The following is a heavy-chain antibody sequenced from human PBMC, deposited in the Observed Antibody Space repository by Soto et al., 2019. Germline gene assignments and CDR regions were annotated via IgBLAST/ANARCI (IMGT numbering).Heavy chain of an antibody. D-gene: IGHD5-18*01. J-gene: IGHJ4*02. CDR1: GYTFTSYD. Sequence: VQLVQSGAEVKKPGASVKVSCKASGYTFTSYDINWVRQATGQGLEWMGWMNPNSGTTGYAQKFQGRVTMTRNTSISTAYMELGSLRSEDTAVYYCARGAYRYGYTLFDYWGQGTLVTVSA. CDR2: MNPNSGTT. V-gene: IGHV1-8*01. CDR3: ARGAYRYGYTLFDY.